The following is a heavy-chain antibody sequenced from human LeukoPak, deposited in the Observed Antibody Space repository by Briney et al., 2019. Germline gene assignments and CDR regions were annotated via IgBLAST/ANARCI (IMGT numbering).Heavy chain of an antibody. CDR1: GFTFSDYY. CDR2: MYSSSNYK. CDR3: ARHGLYDSTDYWTFQH. V-gene: IGHV3-11*06. D-gene: IGHD3-22*01. J-gene: IGHJ1*01. Sequence: GVSLRLSCAASGFTFSDYYMSWIRQAPGKGLEWISYMYSSSNYKNYADSVQGRFTISRDNAKSSLYLQMNGLRAVDTAVYYCARHGLYDSTDYWTFQHWGQGTLVTVSP.